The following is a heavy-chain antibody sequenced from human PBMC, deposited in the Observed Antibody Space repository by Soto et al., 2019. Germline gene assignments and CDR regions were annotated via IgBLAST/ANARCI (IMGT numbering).Heavy chain of an antibody. Sequence: QVQLVQSGAEVKKPGSSVKVSCKASGGTFSSYAISWVRQAPGQGLEWMGGIIHIFGTANYAQKFQGRVPITADESKSTAYMELSSLRSEDTAVYYCARGSWEYQLPYNWFDPWGPGTLGTVSS. V-gene: IGHV1-69*01. D-gene: IGHD2-2*01. CDR1: GGTFSSYA. CDR3: ARGSWEYQLPYNWFDP. CDR2: IIHIFGTA. J-gene: IGHJ5*02.